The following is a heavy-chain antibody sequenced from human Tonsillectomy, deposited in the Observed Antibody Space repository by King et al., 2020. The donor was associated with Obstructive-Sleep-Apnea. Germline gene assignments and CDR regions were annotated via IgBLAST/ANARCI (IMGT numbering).Heavy chain of an antibody. J-gene: IGHJ4*02. Sequence: VQLVEAGGGLGKPGGSLRLSCAASGFTFSNYYMNWIRQAPGKGVGGGSYISSSGSTIYYADSVKGRFNISRDNAKNSLFLQMNSLRAEDTAVYYCARDKWLGDYWGQGTLVTVSS. V-gene: IGHV3-11*01. D-gene: IGHD6-19*01. CDR2: ISSSGSTI. CDR1: GFTFSNYY. CDR3: ARDKWLGDY.